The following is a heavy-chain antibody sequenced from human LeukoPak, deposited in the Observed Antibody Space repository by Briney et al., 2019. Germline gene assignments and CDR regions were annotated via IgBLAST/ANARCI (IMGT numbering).Heavy chain of an antibody. Sequence: VGSLDISLKGSGYSFTTHWIAWVRQMPGKGLETTGIICPGDPEIKYSPSFQVQVTISADKSISAAYLQWSSLQAADTAMYYCTRLASRRDPDKTSGQAYFGIWGQGTLVTVSS. CDR3: TRLASRRDPDKTSGQAYFGI. CDR1: GYSFTTHW. CDR2: ICPGDPEI. J-gene: IGHJ4*02. D-gene: IGHD2-15*01. V-gene: IGHV5-51*01.